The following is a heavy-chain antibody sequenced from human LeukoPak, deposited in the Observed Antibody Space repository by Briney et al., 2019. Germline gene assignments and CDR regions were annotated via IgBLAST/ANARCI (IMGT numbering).Heavy chain of an antibody. CDR3: ARDAESRDGYTDAFDI. V-gene: IGHV1-46*01. CDR2: IYPSGGST. CDR1: GYTFTSYY. D-gene: IGHD5-24*01. J-gene: IGHJ3*02. Sequence: ASVKVSCKASGYTFTSYYIHWVRQAPGQGPEWMGIIYPSGGSTSYAQKFQGRVTMTRDMSTSTVYMELSSLRSEDTAVYYCARDAESRDGYTDAFDIWGQGTMVTVSS.